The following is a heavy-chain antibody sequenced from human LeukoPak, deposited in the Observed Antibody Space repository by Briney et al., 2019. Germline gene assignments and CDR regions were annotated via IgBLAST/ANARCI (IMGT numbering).Heavy chain of an antibody. J-gene: IGHJ4*02. CDR3: ARGHIDYAFDC. V-gene: IGHV3-20*04. Sequence: GGSLRLSCSASGFTFDDYGMSWVRQAPGKGLEWVSGINWNGGSTGYADSVKGRFTISRDNAKKSLDLQMNSLRAEDTALYYCARGHIDYAFDCWGQGTLVTVSS. D-gene: IGHD4-17*01. CDR1: GFTFDDYG. CDR2: INWNGGST.